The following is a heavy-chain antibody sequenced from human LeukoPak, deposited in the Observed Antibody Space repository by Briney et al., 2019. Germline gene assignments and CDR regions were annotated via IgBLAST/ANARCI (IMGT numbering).Heavy chain of an antibody. D-gene: IGHD2-2*02. CDR3: ARIDIVVVPAAISHWYFDL. CDR1: GGSISSYY. CDR2: IYTSGST. Sequence: SETLSLTCTVSGGSISSYYWSWIRQPAGKGLEWIGRIYTSGSTNYNPSLKSRVTMSVDTSKNQFSLKLSSVTAADTAVYYCARIDIVVVPAAISHWYFDLWGRGTLVTVSS. V-gene: IGHV4-4*07. J-gene: IGHJ2*01.